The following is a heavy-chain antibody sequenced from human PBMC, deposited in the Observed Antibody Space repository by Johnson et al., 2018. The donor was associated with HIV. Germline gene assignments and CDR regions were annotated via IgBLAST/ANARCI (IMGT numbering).Heavy chain of an antibody. CDR1: GFTFDYYG. D-gene: IGHD1-14*01. CDR3: ARENLGAFDI. Sequence: VQLVESGGGVVRPGGSLRLSCAASGFTFDYYGMTWVRQTPGKGLEWVSGINWNGGNTGYADSMKGRFAISRDNAKNSLYLQMNSLRAEDTALYYCARENLGAFDIWGQGTMVTVSS. V-gene: IGHV3-20*04. J-gene: IGHJ3*02. CDR2: INWNGGNT.